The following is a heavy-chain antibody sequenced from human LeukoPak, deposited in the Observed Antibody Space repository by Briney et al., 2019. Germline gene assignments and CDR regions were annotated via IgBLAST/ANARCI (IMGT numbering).Heavy chain of an antibody. CDR2: INHSGST. CDR3: ARQGRLFTYYYDSSGYYFRYFDY. D-gene: IGHD3-22*01. J-gene: IGHJ4*02. CDR1: GGSFSGYY. V-gene: IGHV4-34*01. Sequence: PSETLSLTCAVYGGSFSGYYWSWIRQPPGKGLEWIGEINHSGSTNYNPSLKSRVTISVDTSKNQFSLKLSSVTAADTAVYYCARQGRLFTYYYDSSGYYFRYFDYWGQGTLVTVSS.